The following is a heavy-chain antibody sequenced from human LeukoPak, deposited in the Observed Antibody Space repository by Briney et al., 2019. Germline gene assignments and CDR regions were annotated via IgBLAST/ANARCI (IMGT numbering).Heavy chain of an antibody. D-gene: IGHD6-13*01. V-gene: IGHV3-53*01. J-gene: IGHJ3*02. CDR1: GFTVSSNY. CDR3: AREEKYSSSWYGGAFDI. Sequence: GGSLRLSCAASGFTVSSNYMSWVRQAPGKGLEWVSVIYSGGSTYYADSVKGRFTISRDNAKNSLYLQMNSLRAEDTAVYYCAREEKYSSSWYGGAFDIWGQGTMVTVSS. CDR2: IYSGGST.